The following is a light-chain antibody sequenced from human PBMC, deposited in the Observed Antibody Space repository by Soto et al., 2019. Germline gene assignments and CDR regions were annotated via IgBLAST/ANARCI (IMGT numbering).Light chain of an antibody. J-gene: IGLJ2*01. Sequence: SYELTQPLSVSVALGQTARITCGGSNIGSKNVHWYQQKPGQAPVLVIYNDNSRPSGIPERVSGSNSGSTATLTISRAQAGDEADYYCQVWHTSTALIGGGTKVTVL. CDR2: NDN. CDR1: NIGSKN. V-gene: IGLV3-9*01. CDR3: QVWHTSTAL.